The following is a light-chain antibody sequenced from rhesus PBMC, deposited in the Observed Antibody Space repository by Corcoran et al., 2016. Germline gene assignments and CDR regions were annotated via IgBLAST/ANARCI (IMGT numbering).Light chain of an antibody. CDR3: QQYNDFLLT. CDR2: SAY. Sequence: EIVMTQSPATLSLSPGETATLSFRASESVGSYLAWYQQKPGQAPKLLVHSAYFRATGIPERFSGSGSRTEFTLTISSLEPEDVGVYHCQQYNDFLLTFGGGTKVEIK. V-gene: IGKV3-40*03. J-gene: IGKJ4*01. CDR1: ESVGSY.